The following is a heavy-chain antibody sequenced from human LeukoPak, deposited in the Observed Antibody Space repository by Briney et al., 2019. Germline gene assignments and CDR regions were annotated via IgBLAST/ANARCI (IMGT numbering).Heavy chain of an antibody. CDR1: GYAFTSYD. J-gene: IGHJ4*02. V-gene: IGHV1-8*01. CDR2: MNPNSGNT. CDR3: ASIGGWGYDDLDY. D-gene: IGHD3-16*01. Sequence: ASVKVSCKASGYAFTSYDINWVRQATGQGLEWMGWMNPNSGNTGYAQKFQGRVTMTRNTSISTAYMELSSLRSEDTAVYYCASIGGWGYDDLDYWDQGTLVTVSS.